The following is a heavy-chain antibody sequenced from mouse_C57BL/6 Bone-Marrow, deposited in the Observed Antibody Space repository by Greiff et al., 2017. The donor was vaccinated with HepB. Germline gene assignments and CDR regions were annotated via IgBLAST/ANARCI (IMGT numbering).Heavy chain of an antibody. V-gene: IGHV6-3*01. Sequence: EVQLVESGGGLVQPGGSMKLSCVASGFTFSNYWMNWVRQSPEKGLEWVAQIRLKSDNYATHYAASVKGRFTISRDDSKSSVYLQMNNLRAEDTGIYYCTLLYCYYAMDYWGQGTSVTVSS. CDR1: GFTFSNYW. CDR2: IRLKSDNYAT. D-gene: IGHD2-1*01. J-gene: IGHJ4*01. CDR3: TLLYCYYAMDY.